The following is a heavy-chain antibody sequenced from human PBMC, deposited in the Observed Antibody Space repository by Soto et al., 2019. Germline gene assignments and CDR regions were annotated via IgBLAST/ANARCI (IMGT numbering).Heavy chain of an antibody. Sequence: SETLSLTCTVSGGSISSSSYYWGWIRQPPGKGLEWIGSIYYSGSTYYNPSLKSRVTISVDTSKNQFSLKLSSVTAADTAVYYCARQNPITGDSNYYFDYWGQGTLVTVSS. CDR1: GGSISSSSYY. V-gene: IGHV4-39*01. CDR2: IYYSGST. D-gene: IGHD7-27*01. CDR3: ARQNPITGDSNYYFDY. J-gene: IGHJ4*02.